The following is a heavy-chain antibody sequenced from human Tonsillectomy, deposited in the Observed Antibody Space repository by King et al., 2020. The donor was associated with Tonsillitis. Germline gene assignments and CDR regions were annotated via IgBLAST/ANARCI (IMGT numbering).Heavy chain of an antibody. CDR1: GYTFSSSG. V-gene: IGHV1-18*01. CDR3: ARVTPPGYSISWYCY. J-gene: IGHJ4*02. Sequence: QLQLVQSGAEVKKPGASVKVSCKASGYTFSSSGFSWVRQAPGQGLEWMGWVSAHNGNTNYAQKFQGRVTMTTDTSTNTAYMELRSLRIYDTAVYYCARVTPPGYSISWYCYWGQGTLVSVSS. CDR2: VSAHNGNT. D-gene: IGHD6-13*01.